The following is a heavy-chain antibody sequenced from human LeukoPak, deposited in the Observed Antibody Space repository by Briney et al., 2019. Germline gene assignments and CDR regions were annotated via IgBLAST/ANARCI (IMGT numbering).Heavy chain of an antibody. CDR3: ARHTYGGQLVI. J-gene: IGHJ3*02. V-gene: IGHV4-34*01. Sequence: PSETLSLTCAVYGGSFSGYYWSWIRQPPGKGLEWIGEINHSGSTNYNPSLKSRVTISVDTSKNQFSLKLSSVTAADTAVYYCARHTYGGQLVIWGQGTMVTVSS. D-gene: IGHD6-6*01. CDR1: GGSFSGYY. CDR2: INHSGST.